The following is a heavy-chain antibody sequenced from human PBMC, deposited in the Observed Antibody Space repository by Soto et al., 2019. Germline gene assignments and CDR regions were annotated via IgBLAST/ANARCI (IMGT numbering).Heavy chain of an antibody. V-gene: IGHV4-31*03. CDR3: ARDGRHYYGSGSYWFDP. CDR2: IYYSGST. J-gene: IGHJ5*02. CDR1: GGSISSGGYY. D-gene: IGHD3-10*01. Sequence: QVQLQESGPGLVKPSQTLSLTCTVSGGSISSGGYYWSWIRQHPGKGLEWIGYIYYSGSTYYNPSLKSRVTLSVDTSKNQFSLKLSSVTAADTAVYYCARDGRHYYGSGSYWFDPWGQGTLVTVSS.